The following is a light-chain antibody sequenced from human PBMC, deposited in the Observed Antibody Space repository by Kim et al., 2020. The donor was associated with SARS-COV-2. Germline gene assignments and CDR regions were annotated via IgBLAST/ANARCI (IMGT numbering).Light chain of an antibody. CDR2: DAS. Sequence: VSPGDRATLSCRASQSVRSDLAWYQQKPGQAPRLLICDASTGATGIPGRFSGSGSGTDFTLTISSLKSEDSAVYYCQQYNNWPWTFGQGTKVDIK. J-gene: IGKJ1*01. CDR1: QSVRSD. V-gene: IGKV3-15*01. CDR3: QQYNNWPWT.